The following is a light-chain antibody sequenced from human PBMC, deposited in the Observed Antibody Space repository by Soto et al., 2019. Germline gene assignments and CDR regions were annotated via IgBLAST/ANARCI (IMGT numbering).Light chain of an antibody. CDR2: AAS. V-gene: IGKV1-39*01. CDR3: QQSYSSPRT. J-gene: IGKJ1*01. CDR1: QSISGF. Sequence: DIQMTQSPSSLSASVGDRVTITCRASQSISGFLNWYQQKPGKAPKLLIYAASSLQSGVPSRFSGSGSGTDFTLTISSLRPEDFATYYCQQSYSSPRTFGQGTKVEVK.